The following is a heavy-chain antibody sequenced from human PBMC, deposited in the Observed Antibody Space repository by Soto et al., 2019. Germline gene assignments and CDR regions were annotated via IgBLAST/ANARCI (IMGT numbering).Heavy chain of an antibody. CDR2: IYSSGRT. V-gene: IGHV4-31*03. D-gene: IGHD3-16*02. J-gene: IGHJ5*02. CDR3: ARMGLHLGELSRNWFDP. Sequence: QVQLQESGPGLVKPSQTLSLTCSLSGGSINSDEFYWTWIRQSPGKGLERIGYIYSSGRTHYNPSLKSRINISLDTSNNLLSQRLSSVTAADTAVYYCARMGLHLGELSRNWFDPWGRGTLVTVSS. CDR1: GGSINSDEFY.